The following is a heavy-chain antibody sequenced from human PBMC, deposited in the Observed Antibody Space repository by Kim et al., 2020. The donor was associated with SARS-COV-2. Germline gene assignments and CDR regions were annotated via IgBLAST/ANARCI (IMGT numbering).Heavy chain of an antibody. CDR2: INPSGGST. Sequence: ASVKVSCKASGYTFTNYYMHWVRQAPGQGLEWMGIINPSGGSTSYAQKFQGRVTMTRDTSTSTVYMELSSLRSEDTAVYYCARDQPYYDFWSGPPGYGMDVWGQGTTVTVSS. CDR3: ARDQPYYDFWSGPPGYGMDV. D-gene: IGHD3-3*01. V-gene: IGHV1-46*01. CDR1: GYTFTNYY. J-gene: IGHJ6*02.